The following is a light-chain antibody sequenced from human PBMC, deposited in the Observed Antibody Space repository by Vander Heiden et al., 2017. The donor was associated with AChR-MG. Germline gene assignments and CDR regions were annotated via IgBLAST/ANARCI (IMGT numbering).Light chain of an antibody. J-gene: IGKJ4*01. Sequence: AIRMTQSSSSPTASTGYRVALTCRASQGISSYLAWYQQKPGEAPKLLIYAASTLQSGVPSRFSGSGSGTDFTLTISCLQSEDFATYYCQQYYSYPLTFGGGTKVEIK. CDR2: AAS. CDR1: QGISSY. CDR3: QQYYSYPLT. V-gene: IGKV1-8*01.